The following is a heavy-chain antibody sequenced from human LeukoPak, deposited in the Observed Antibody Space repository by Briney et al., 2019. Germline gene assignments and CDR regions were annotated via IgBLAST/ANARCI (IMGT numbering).Heavy chain of an antibody. CDR2: ISGGGGNT. J-gene: IGHJ4*02. Sequence: PGGSLRLSCAASGFTFRNYAMSWVRQAPGKGLEWVSGISGGGGNTHYADSVKGRFTISRDNSKNTLYLQMNSLRAEDTAVYYCAKVASYYYDYWGQGTLVTVSS. CDR3: AKVASYYYDY. V-gene: IGHV3-23*01. CDR1: GFTFRNYA.